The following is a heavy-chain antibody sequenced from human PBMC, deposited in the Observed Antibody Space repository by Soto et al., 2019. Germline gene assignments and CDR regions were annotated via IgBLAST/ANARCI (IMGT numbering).Heavy chain of an antibody. V-gene: IGHV3-30-3*01. CDR2: ISYDGSNK. D-gene: IGHD6-13*01. CDR3: ARASPYSISSSPYFYNYGMDV. Sequence: QVQLVESGGGVVQPGRSLRLSCGASGFIFSSYAMHWVRQAPGKGLEWVAVISYDGSNKYYADSVKGRFTISRDNSKNTMYLEMNSLRAEDTGVFYCARASPYSISSSPYFYNYGMDVWGQGTTVPVSS. J-gene: IGHJ6*02. CDR1: GFIFSSYA.